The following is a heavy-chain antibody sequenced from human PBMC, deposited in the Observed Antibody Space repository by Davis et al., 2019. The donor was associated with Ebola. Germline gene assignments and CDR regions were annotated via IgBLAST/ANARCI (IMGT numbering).Heavy chain of an antibody. CDR2: INHSGST. J-gene: IGHJ5*02. CDR1: RGSSSGYY. Sequence: SETLSLTCAVYRGSSSGYYWSRIRQPPGKGLEWIGEINHSGSTNYNPSLKSRVNISVDTSKNQFSLKLSSVTAADTAVYYCARGPHTVGFDPWGQGTLVTVSS. D-gene: IGHD4-17*01. CDR3: ARGPHTVGFDP. V-gene: IGHV4-34*01.